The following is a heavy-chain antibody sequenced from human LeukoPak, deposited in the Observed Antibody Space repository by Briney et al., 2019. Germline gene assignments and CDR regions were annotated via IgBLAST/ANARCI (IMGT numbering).Heavy chain of an antibody. Sequence: GGSLRLSCAASGFTVSSNYMSWVRQAPGKGLEWVSVIYSGGSTYYADSVKGRFTISRDNSKNTLYLQMNSLRAEDTAVYYCARDRLAGMFDYWGQGTLVTVSS. CDR3: ARDRLAGMFDY. CDR2: IYSGGST. D-gene: IGHD6-19*01. CDR1: GFTVSSNY. J-gene: IGHJ4*02. V-gene: IGHV3-66*01.